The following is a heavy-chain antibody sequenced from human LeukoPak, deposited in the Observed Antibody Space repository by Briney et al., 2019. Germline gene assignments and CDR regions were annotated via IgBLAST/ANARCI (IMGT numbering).Heavy chain of an antibody. D-gene: IGHD5-24*01. V-gene: IGHV3-30*18. Sequence: QPGRSLRLSCAASGFTFSSYGMHWVRQAPGKGLEWVAVISYDGSNKYYADSVKGRFTISRDNSKNTLYLQMNSLRAEDTAVCYCAKSSRAEMATTPYFYYWGQGTLVTVSS. CDR1: GFTFSSYG. J-gene: IGHJ4*02. CDR2: ISYDGSNK. CDR3: AKSSRAEMATTPYFYY.